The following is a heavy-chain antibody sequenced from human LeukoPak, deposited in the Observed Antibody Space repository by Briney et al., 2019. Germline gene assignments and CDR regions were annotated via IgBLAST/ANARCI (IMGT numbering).Heavy chain of an antibody. Sequence: GGSLRLSCAASGFTFSSYAMSWVRQAPGKGLEWVSTISGSGGSTYYTDSVKGRFTIFRDTSKNTLYLQMNSLRAEDTAVYYCARVGEDWYFDLWGRGTLVTVSS. CDR2: ISGSGGST. J-gene: IGHJ2*01. V-gene: IGHV3-23*01. CDR1: GFTFSSYA. CDR3: ARVGEDWYFDL.